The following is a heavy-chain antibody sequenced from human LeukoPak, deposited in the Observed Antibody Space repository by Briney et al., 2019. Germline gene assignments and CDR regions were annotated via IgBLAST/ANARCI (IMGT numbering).Heavy chain of an antibody. J-gene: IGHJ5*02. CDR1: GFSFSGSA. CDR2: IRSQADSYAT. D-gene: IGHD2/OR15-2a*01. Sequence: GGSLRLSCAASGFSFSGSAIHWVRQTSGKGLEWIGRIRSQADSYATAYSVSVKGRFSISRDDSKNTAYLQMNSLRAEDTAVYYCTAHLLYCNTTDCAPRGFDPWGQGTLVTVSS. V-gene: IGHV3-73*01. CDR3: TAHLLYCNTTDCAPRGFDP.